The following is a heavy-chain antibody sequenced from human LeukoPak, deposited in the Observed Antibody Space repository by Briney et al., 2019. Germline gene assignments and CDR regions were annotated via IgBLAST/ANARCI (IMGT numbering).Heavy chain of an antibody. CDR3: ARSQDGSWYIY. D-gene: IGHD6-13*01. Sequence: ASVKVSCKASGYTFTSYDINWVRQATGQGLEWMGWMNPNSGNTGYAQKFQGRVTMTRDTAISAAYMELSRLTSDDTAVYYCARSQDGSWYIYWGQGTLVTVSS. CDR2: MNPNSGNT. CDR1: GYTFTSYD. J-gene: IGHJ4*02. V-gene: IGHV1-8*01.